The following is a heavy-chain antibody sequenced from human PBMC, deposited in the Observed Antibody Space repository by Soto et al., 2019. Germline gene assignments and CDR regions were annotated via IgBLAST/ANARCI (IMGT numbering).Heavy chain of an antibody. CDR2: INPSGGST. D-gene: IGHD6-19*01. CDR1: GYTFTSYY. V-gene: IGHV1-46*01. CDR3: ARAVAVATLDY. Sequence: QVQLVQSGAEVKKPGASVKVSCKASGYTFTSYYMHWVRQAPGQGLEWMGIINPSGGSTSYAQKFQGRFTMTRDTSTSTVYMELSSLRSEDTAVYYCARAVAVATLDYWGQGTLVTVSS. J-gene: IGHJ4*02.